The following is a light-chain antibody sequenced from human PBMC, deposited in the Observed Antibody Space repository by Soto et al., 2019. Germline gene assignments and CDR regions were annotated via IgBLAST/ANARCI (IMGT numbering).Light chain of an antibody. CDR1: QSISSD. CDR3: QQYHDWPPIT. CDR2: GAS. V-gene: IGKV3-15*01. Sequence: EVVMTQSPGTLSLSAGERATVSCRASQSISSDLAWYQQKPGQAPRLLIYGASTRATDIPATFSGGGSRTEFTLTISSLQSEDSAIYYCQQYHDWPPITFGPGTKVHIK. J-gene: IGKJ3*01.